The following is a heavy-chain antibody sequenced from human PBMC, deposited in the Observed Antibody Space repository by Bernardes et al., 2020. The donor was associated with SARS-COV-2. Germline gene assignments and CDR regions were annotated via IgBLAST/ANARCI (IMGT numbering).Heavy chain of an antibody. Sequence: GSLRLSCAASGFTFSSYNMNWVRQAPGKGLEWVSYISSRSSTIYYADSVKGRFTISRDNAKNSLYLQMNSLRDEDTAVYYCARGCGGDCGGFDYWGQGTLVTVSS. CDR2: ISSRSSTI. D-gene: IGHD2-21*02. J-gene: IGHJ4*02. V-gene: IGHV3-48*02. CDR1: GFTFSSYN. CDR3: ARGCGGDCGGFDY.